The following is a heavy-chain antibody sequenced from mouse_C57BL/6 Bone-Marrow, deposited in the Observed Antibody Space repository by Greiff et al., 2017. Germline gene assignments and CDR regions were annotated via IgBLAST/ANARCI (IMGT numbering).Heavy chain of an antibody. CDR1: GYTFTDYA. CDR3: ARGDYYGSSLYWYFDV. CDR2: ISTYYGDA. Sequence: VKLQESGPELVRPGVSVKISCKGSGYTFTDYAMHWVKQSHAKSLEWIGVISTYYGDASYNQKFKDKATMTVDKSSSTAYMELARLTSEDSAVYYCARGDYYGSSLYWYFDVWGTGTTVTVSS. J-gene: IGHJ1*03. V-gene: IGHV1-67*01. D-gene: IGHD1-1*01.